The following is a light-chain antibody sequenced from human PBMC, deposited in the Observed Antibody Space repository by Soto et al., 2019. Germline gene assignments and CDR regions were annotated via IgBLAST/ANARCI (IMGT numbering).Light chain of an antibody. Sequence: DIQMTQSPSTLSASVGDRVTITCRASRSISNSLAWYQQKPGKAPKLLIYDSSTLQTGVPSRFSGSGSGTEFTLTIISLQADDFVTYHCQPYHTFWTFGQGTKVEFK. CDR3: QPYHTFWT. CDR2: DSS. V-gene: IGKV1-5*01. CDR1: RSISNS. J-gene: IGKJ1*01.